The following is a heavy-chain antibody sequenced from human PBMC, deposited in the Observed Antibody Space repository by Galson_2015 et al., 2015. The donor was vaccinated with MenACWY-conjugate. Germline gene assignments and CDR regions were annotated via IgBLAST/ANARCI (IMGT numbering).Heavy chain of an antibody. CDR2: FDPEDGET. J-gene: IGHJ4*02. CDR3: ATGSRPAAAGGEYYFDY. CDR1: GYTLTELS. D-gene: IGHD6-13*01. Sequence: SVKVSCKVSGYTLTELSMHWVRQAPGKGLEWMGGFDPEDGETIYAQKFQGRVTMTEDTSTDTAYMELSSLRSEDTAVYYCATGSRPAAAGGEYYFDYWGQGTLVTVSS. V-gene: IGHV1-24*01.